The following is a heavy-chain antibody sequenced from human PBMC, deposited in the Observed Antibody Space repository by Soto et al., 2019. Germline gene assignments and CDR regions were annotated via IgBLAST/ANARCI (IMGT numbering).Heavy chain of an antibody. CDR1: GFTFSSYA. CDR2: ISSNAGST. Sequence: EVQLVESGGGLVQPGGSLRLSCAASGFTFSSYAMHWVRQAPGNGLEYVSAISSNAGSTYYANSVTGRCTISRDNCKNTPYLQMGSLRAEDMAVYYCPREGLCRRTSCYSGDYRGPGTLGTVA. CDR3: PREGLCRRTSCYSGDY. V-gene: IGHV3-64*01. D-gene: IGHD2-2*01. J-gene: IGHJ4*02.